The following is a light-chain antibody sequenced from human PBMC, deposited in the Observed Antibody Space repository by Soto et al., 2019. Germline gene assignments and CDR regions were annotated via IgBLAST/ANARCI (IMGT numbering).Light chain of an antibody. V-gene: IGKV3-20*01. Sequence: EIVMTQSPATLSVSPGERATLSCRASQSVGSDLVWYRQKPGQAPRLLIYGASTRATGIPDRFGGSGSGTDFTLTISRLEPEDFAVYYCHQYGSSPRTFGQGTKVDI. CDR1: QSVGSD. J-gene: IGKJ1*01. CDR3: HQYGSSPRT. CDR2: GAS.